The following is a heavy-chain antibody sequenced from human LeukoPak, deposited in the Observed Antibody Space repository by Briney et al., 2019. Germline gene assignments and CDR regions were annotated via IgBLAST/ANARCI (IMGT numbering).Heavy chain of an antibody. CDR1: GFTFSSYG. D-gene: IGHD6-13*01. J-gene: IGHJ5*02. Sequence: GGSLRLSCAASGFTFSSYGMHWVRQAPGKGLEWVSAISGSGGTTYYADSVKGRLTISRDNSKNTLYLQMNSLRAEDTAIYYCAKDIGSSPNWSAPWARGPLVTVSS. CDR2: ISGSGGTT. CDR3: AKDIGSSPNWSAP. V-gene: IGHV3-23*01.